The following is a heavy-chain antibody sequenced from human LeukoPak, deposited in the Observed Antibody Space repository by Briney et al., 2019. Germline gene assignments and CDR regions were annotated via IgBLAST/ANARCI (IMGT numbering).Heavy chain of an antibody. V-gene: IGHV3-23*01. CDR2: IRVGGEL. J-gene: IGHJ4*02. CDR1: GFTFSDYA. D-gene: IGHD7-27*01. CDR3: AKGTGDTGYYFDY. Sequence: GGSLRLSCAASGFTFSDYAMNWVRQAPGKGLEWVSGIRVGGELYYADSVKGRFTISRDNSENTLLLQMSGLRAEDTAVYHCAKGTGDTGYYFDYWGQGTLVTVSS.